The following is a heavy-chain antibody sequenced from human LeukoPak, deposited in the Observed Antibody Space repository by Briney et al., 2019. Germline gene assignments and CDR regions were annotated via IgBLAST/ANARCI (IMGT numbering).Heavy chain of an antibody. CDR2: INHSGST. Sequence: SETLSLTCAVYGGSFSGYYWSWMRQPPGKGLEWIGEINHSGSTNYNPSLKSRVTILVDTSKNQFSLKLSSVTAADTAVYYCARLPGEVCSSTSCYSWFDPWGQGTLVTVSS. CDR3: ARLPGEVCSSTSCYSWFDP. CDR1: GGSFSGYY. V-gene: IGHV4-34*01. D-gene: IGHD2-2*02. J-gene: IGHJ5*02.